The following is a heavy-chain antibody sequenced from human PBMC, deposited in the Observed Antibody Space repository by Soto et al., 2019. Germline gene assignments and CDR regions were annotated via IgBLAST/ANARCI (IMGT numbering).Heavy chain of an antibody. V-gene: IGHV4-31*03. CDR2: IYSSGTA. CDR1: GASITSGGYF. J-gene: IGHJ5*02. CDR3: ARDRSGYYWFDP. D-gene: IGHD3-22*01. Sequence: QLQLQESGPGLVKPSETLSLTCTVSGASITSGGYFWSWLRQLPGKGLEWIGNIYSSGTAFYNQSLKSRATISVDTSANQFSLKLHSVTAADTAVYYCARDRSGYYWFDPWGQGTLVTVSS.